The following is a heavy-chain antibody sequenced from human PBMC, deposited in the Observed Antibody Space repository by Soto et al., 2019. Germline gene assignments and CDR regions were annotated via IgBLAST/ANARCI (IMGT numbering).Heavy chain of an antibody. Sequence: QVQLVESGGGVVQPGRSLRLSCVASGFILKNYGIHWVRQAPGKGLEWVAIIWFDGSLKFYADSLKGRFTISRDNSKNALHHQMNSLRAKDTAVYRCARAEGGNYKPYYYGMDVWGQGTTVTDSS. CDR3: ARAEGGNYKPYYYGMDV. V-gene: IGHV3-33*01. CDR1: GFILKNYG. J-gene: IGHJ6*02. D-gene: IGHD1-7*01. CDR2: IWFDGSLK.